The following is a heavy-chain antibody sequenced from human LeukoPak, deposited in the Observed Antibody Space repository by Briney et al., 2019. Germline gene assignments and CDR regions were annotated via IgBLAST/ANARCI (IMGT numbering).Heavy chain of an antibody. CDR3: ARSGSDDDFDI. D-gene: IGHD3-10*01. Sequence: SETLSLTCTASGGSISSYNWSWIRQPPGRGLEWIGYIYYSGSTSYNPSLKSRVTISVDTSKNQFSLKLSSVTAADTAVYYCARSGSDDDFDIWGQGTMVTVSS. CDR1: GGSISSYN. J-gene: IGHJ3*02. V-gene: IGHV4-59*01. CDR2: IYYSGST.